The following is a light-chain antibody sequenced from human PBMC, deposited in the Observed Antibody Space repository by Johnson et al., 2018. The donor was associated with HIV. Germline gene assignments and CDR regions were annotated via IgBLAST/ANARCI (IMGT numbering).Light chain of an antibody. J-gene: IGLJ1*01. CDR1: SSNIGRNY. Sequence: QSVLTQPPSVSAAPGQKVTISCSGSSSNIGRNYVSWYQQLPGTAPKLLIYENNKRPSGIPDRFSGSKSGTSATLGITGLQTGDEAEYYCGTWDTSLSARGVFGTGTKVTVL. V-gene: IGLV1-51*02. CDR2: ENN. CDR3: GTWDTSLSARGV.